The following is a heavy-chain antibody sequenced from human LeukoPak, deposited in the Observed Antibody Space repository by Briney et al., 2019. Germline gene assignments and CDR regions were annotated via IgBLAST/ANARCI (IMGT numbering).Heavy chain of an antibody. J-gene: IGHJ6*03. CDR2: ISSSGSTI. Sequence: GGSLRLSCAASGFTFSDYYMSWIRQAPGKGLGWVSYISSSGSTIYYADSVKGRFTISRDNAKNSLYLQMNSLRAEDTAVYYCARAAYDFWSGYDGYYYYMDVWGKGTTVTVSS. CDR3: ARAAYDFWSGYDGYYYYMDV. CDR1: GFTFSDYY. D-gene: IGHD3-3*01. V-gene: IGHV3-11*04.